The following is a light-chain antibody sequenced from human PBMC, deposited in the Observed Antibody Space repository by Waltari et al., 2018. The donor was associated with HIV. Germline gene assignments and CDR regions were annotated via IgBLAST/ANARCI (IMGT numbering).Light chain of an antibody. CDR2: LNSDGSH. CDR3: QTWDTGIRV. J-gene: IGLJ3*02. CDR1: SGHSNYD. Sequence: SASLGASVKFTCTLSSGHSNYDIAWHQQQPEKGPRYLMKLNSDGSHSKGDGIPDRFSGSSSGAERYLTISSLQSEDEADYYCQTWDTGIRVFGGGTKLTVL. V-gene: IGLV4-69*01.